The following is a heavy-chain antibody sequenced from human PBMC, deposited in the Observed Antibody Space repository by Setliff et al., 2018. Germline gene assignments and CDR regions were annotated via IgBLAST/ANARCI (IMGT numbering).Heavy chain of an antibody. CDR2: INPSGGLT. CDR3: ARAPLESGYYYGQGHYFDY. Sequence: ASVKVSCKASGYTLTNYYMHWVRQAPGQGLEWMGIINPSGGLTRYAQKFQGRVTMTRDTSTSTVYMEVISLRSDDTAVYYCARAPLESGYYYGQGHYFDYWGQGTLVTVSS. J-gene: IGHJ4*02. D-gene: IGHD5-18*01. CDR1: GYTLTNYY. V-gene: IGHV1-46*01.